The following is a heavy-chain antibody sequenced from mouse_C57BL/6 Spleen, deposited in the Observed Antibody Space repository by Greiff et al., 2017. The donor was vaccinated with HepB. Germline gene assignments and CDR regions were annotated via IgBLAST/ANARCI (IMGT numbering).Heavy chain of an antibody. CDR1: GYTFTDYE. CDR3: TRRDGYYSGVY. Sequence: VKLQESGAELVRPGASVTLSCKASGYTFTDYEMHWVKQTPVHGLEWIGAIDPETGGTAYNQKFKGKAILTADKSSSTAYMELRSLTSEDSAVYYCTRRDGYYSGVYWGQGTTLTVSS. D-gene: IGHD2-3*01. CDR2: IDPETGGT. J-gene: IGHJ2*01. V-gene: IGHV1-15*01.